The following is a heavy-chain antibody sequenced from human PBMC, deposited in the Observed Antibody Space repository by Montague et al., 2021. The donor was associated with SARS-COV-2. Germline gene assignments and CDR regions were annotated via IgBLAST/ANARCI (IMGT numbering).Heavy chain of an antibody. Sequence: SETLSLTCTVSGDSTTNNYYWGWIRQPPGKGLEWIGTIYHSGTTYYNPSLKIRVTISVDTSNNQFSLKLTSVTAADTAVYYCARRHIVASNRAFDYWGQGTLVTVSS. CDR3: ARRHIVASNRAFDY. D-gene: IGHD2-21*01. CDR2: IYHSGTT. V-gene: IGHV4-38-2*02. CDR1: GDSTTNNYY. J-gene: IGHJ4*02.